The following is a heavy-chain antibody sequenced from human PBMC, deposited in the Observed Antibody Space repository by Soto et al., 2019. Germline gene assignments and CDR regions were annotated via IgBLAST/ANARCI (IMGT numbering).Heavy chain of an antibody. CDR1: GYTFTSYA. CDR2: INAGNGNT. D-gene: IGHD7-27*01. CDR3: ARGWGLYYFDY. V-gene: IGHV1-3*01. Sequence: QVQLVQSGAEVKKPGASVKVSCKASGYTFTSYAMHWVRQAPGQRLEWMGWINAGNGNTKYSQKFQGRVTITRDTSASTAYMELSSLRSEDTAVYSCARGWGLYYFDYWGQGTLVTVSS. J-gene: IGHJ4*02.